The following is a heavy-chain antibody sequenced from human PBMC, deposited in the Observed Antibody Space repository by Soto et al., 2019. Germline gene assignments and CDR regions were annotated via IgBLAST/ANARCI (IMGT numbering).Heavy chain of an antibody. Sequence: QVQLVQSGAEVKKPGASVKVSCKASGYTFTSYGISWVRQAPGQGLEWMGCISAYNGTTNYAQKLQGRVTMTTDTPTSTAYMELRSLRSDDTAVYYCASGGWQRQQMYPFDYWGLGTLVTVSS. CDR1: GYTFTSYG. D-gene: IGHD6-25*01. CDR3: ASGGWQRQQMYPFDY. J-gene: IGHJ4*02. V-gene: IGHV1-18*01. CDR2: ISAYNGTT.